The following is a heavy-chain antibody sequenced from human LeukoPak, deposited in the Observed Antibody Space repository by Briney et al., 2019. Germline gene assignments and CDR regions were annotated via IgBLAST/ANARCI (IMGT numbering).Heavy chain of an antibody. D-gene: IGHD1-26*01. CDR3: ARHGIVGSDEAFDI. Sequence: SETLSLTCTVSGGSISSSSYYWGWIRQPPGKGLEWIGSIYYSGSTYYNPFLKSRVTISVDTSKNQFSLKLSSVTAADTAVYYCARHGIVGSDEAFDIWGQGTMVTVSS. V-gene: IGHV4-39*01. CDR1: GGSISSSSYY. J-gene: IGHJ3*02. CDR2: IYYSGST.